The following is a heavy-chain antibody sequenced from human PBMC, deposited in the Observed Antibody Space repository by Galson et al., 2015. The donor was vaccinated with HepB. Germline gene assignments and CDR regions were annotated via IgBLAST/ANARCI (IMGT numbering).Heavy chain of an antibody. V-gene: IGHV3-48*01. J-gene: IGHJ6*02. D-gene: IGHD2-15*01. CDR1: GFTFSSYS. Sequence: SLRLSCAASGFTFSSYSMNWVRQAPGKGLEWISYISSSGSTINYAGSVKGRFTISRDNAKNSLYLQMNSLRAEDTAVYYCARDQAHTVLVIAATRVGNYYGMDVWGQGTTVTVSS. CDR3: ARDQAHTVLVIAATRVGNYYGMDV. CDR2: ISSSGSTI.